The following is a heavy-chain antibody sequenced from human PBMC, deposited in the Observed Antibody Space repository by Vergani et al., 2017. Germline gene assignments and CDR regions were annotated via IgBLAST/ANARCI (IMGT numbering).Heavy chain of an antibody. D-gene: IGHD2-2*01. CDR3: ARDIRRRYCSSTSXFSP. CDR2: INHSGST. CDR1: GGSFSGYY. V-gene: IGHV4-34*01. Sequence: QVQLQQWGAGLLKPSETLSLTCAVYGGSFSGYYWSWIRQPPGKGLELIGEINHSGSTNYNPSLKSRVTISVDTSKNQFSLKLSSVTAADTAVYYCARDIRRRYCSSTSXFSPWGQGTLVTVSS. J-gene: IGHJ5*02.